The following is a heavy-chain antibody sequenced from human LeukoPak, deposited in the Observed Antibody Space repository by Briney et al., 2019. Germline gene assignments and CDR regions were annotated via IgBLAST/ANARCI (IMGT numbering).Heavy chain of an antibody. D-gene: IGHD4-23*01. J-gene: IGHJ4*02. CDR1: GFTFSSYG. Sequence: GRSLRLSCAASGFTFSSYGMHWVRQAPGKGLEWVAVISYDGSNKYYADSVKGRFTISRDNSKNTLYLQMNSLRAEDTAMYYCAKAAGVKGSYFDYWGQGTLVTVSS. CDR3: AKAAGVKGSYFDY. CDR2: ISYDGSNK. V-gene: IGHV3-30*18.